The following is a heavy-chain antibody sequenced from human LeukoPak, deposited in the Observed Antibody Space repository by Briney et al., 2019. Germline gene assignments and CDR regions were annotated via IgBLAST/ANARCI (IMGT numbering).Heavy chain of an antibody. CDR3: ARTIVGADDAFDL. D-gene: IGHD1-26*01. Sequence: SETLSLTCTVSGGSISSYYWSWIRQPPGKGLEWIGYIYYSGNTNYNPSLKSRVTISVDTSKNQFSLKLSSVTAADTAVYYCARTIVGADDAFDLWRQVTMVTVSS. CDR2: IYYSGNT. J-gene: IGHJ3*01. V-gene: IGHV4-59*08. CDR1: GGSISSYY.